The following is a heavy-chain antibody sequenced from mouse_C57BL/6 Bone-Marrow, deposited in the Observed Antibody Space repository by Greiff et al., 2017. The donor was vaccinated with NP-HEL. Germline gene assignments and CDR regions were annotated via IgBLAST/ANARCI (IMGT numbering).Heavy chain of an antibody. D-gene: IGHD1-1*01. V-gene: IGHV2-3*01. CDR2: IWGDGGT. Sequence: QVQLKQSGPGLVAPSPSLSITCTVSGFSFTSYGVSWVRQPPGQGLEWLGVIWGDGGTNYHSALISRLSISKDNSKSQVFLKLNTLQTDDTAPYYCATHFYYYGSSPYYFDYWGQGTALTVSS. J-gene: IGHJ2*01. CDR3: ATHFYYYGSSPYYFDY. CDR1: GFSFTSYG.